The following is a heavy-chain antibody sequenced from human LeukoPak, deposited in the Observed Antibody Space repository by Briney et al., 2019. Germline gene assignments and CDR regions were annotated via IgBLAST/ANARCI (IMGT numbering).Heavy chain of an antibody. CDR2: VFYSGSA. J-gene: IGHJ3*02. CDR3: ARGPYSYDSSGAFDI. D-gene: IGHD3-22*01. CDR1: GGSITNSSYH. V-gene: IGHV4-39*07. Sequence: SETLSLTCTVSGGSITNSSYHWGWIRQPPGRGLEWIGHVFYSGSAYSNPSLKSRVTISVDTSKNQFSLKLSSVTAADTAVYFCARGPYSYDSSGAFDIWGQGTMVTVSS.